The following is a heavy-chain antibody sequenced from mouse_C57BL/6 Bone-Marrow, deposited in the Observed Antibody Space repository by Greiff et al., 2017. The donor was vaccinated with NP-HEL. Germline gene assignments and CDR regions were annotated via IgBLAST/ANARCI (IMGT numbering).Heavy chain of an antibody. CDR1: GYTFTDYE. CDR3: ARGPY. Sequence: VQLQQSGAELVRPGASVTLSCKASGYTFTDYEMHWVKQTPVHGLEWIGAIYPETGGTAYNEKFKGKATLTADKSSSTAYMELRSLTSEDSAVYFCARGPYWGQGTTLTVSS. J-gene: IGHJ2*01. CDR2: IYPETGGT. V-gene: IGHV1-15*01.